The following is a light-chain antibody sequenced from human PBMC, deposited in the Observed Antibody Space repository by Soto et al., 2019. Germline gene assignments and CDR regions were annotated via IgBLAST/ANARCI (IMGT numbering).Light chain of an antibody. Sequence: DIQLTQSPSSLSASVGDRVTIACRASQTIKSYLNWYQHKPGKAPNLLIHDATSVQTGVLSRFSGSGSWINVTVTISRVQPEDFANYYCRQRFVTPRTVGQGAKGDIK. CDR2: DAT. CDR3: RQRFVTPRT. CDR1: QTIKSY. V-gene: IGKV1-39*01. J-gene: IGKJ1*01.